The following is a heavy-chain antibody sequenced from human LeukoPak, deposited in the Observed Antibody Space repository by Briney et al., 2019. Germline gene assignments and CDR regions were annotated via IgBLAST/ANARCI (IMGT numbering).Heavy chain of an antibody. CDR1: GYTFTSYD. CDR2: VNPNNGNA. V-gene: IGHV1-8*01. J-gene: IGHJ4*02. D-gene: IGHD6-19*01. Sequence: SVKVSCKASGYTFTSYDINWVRQATGQGLEWMGWVNPNNGNAGYAQKFQDKVTMTRDTSISTAYMELSSLRSEDTAIYYCARGAWYNSAYTALHYFDYWGQGTLVTVSS. CDR3: ARGAWYNSAYTALHYFDY.